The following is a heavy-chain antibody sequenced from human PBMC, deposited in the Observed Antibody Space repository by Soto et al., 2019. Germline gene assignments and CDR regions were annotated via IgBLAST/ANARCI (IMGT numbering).Heavy chain of an antibody. CDR2: IDPSDSYT. D-gene: IGHD2-8*01. CDR1: GYTFTKYW. Sequence: GESLKISCKASGYTFTKYWISWVRQTPGKGLEWMGRIDPSDSYTNYSPSFQGHVTISADNAIATAYVHWSSLEASDTAIYYCARLYCTNGVCNLYAFDIWGQGTMVTVSS. J-gene: IGHJ3*02. V-gene: IGHV5-10-1*01. CDR3: ARLYCTNGVCNLYAFDI.